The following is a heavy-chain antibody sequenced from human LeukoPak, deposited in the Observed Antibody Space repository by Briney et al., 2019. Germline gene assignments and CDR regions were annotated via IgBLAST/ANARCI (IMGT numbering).Heavy chain of an antibody. D-gene: IGHD3-22*01. Sequence: SVKVSCKASGGTFSSYAISWVRQAPGQGLEWMGGIIPIFGTANYAQKFQGRVTITTDESTSTAYMELSSLRSEDTAVYYCARAPSGTMIVVASRWFDPWGQGTLVTVSS. J-gene: IGHJ5*02. CDR1: GGTFSSYA. CDR3: ARAPSGTMIVVASRWFDP. CDR2: IIPIFGTA. V-gene: IGHV1-69*05.